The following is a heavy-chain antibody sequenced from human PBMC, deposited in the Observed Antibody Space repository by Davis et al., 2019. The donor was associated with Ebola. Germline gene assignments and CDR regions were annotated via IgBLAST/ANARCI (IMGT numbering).Heavy chain of an antibody. CDR1: GYSFTRYA. J-gene: IGHJ6*02. D-gene: IGHD3-3*01. CDR2: INTNTGKP. CDR3: ARGVYELLDGIDYYYYSMDV. V-gene: IGHV7-4-1*02. Sequence: AASVKVSCKASGYSFTRYAMNWVRQAPRQGLEWMGWINTNTGKPTYAQGVTGRFVFSLDASVSTAYLQSSSLKGEDTAVYYCARGVYELLDGIDYYYYSMDVWGQGTTVTVSS.